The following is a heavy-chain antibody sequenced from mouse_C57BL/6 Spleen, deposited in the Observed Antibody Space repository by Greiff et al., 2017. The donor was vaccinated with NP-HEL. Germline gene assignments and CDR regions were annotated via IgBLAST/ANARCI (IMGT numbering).Heavy chain of an antibody. CDR3: ARHEDHGYYGVYYAMDY. Sequence: VKLQESGAELVKPGASVKLSCKASGYTFTEYTIHWVKQRSGQGLEWIGWFYPGSGSIKYNEKFKDKATLTADKSSSTVYMELSRLTSEDSAVYFCARHEDHGYYGVYYAMDYWGQGTSVTVSS. CDR1: GYTFTEYT. D-gene: IGHD2-3*01. V-gene: IGHV1-62-2*01. CDR2: FYPGSGSI. J-gene: IGHJ4*01.